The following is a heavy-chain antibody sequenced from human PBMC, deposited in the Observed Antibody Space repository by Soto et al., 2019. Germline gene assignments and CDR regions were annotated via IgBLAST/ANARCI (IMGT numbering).Heavy chain of an antibody. J-gene: IGHJ6*03. CDR2: IYWDDDK. D-gene: IGHD3-10*01. CDR3: AHIPGSGQLLYSYYYYMDV. CDR1: GFSLTTSGEA. V-gene: IGHV2-5*02. Sequence: QITLKESGPTLVKPTQTLTLTCTFSGFSLTTSGEAVGWIRQPPGKALEWLALIYWDDDKRSSPSLKGRLTITADTSKNPVVLTMTNMDPVDTATYYCAHIPGSGQLLYSYYYYMDVWGKGTTVTVSS.